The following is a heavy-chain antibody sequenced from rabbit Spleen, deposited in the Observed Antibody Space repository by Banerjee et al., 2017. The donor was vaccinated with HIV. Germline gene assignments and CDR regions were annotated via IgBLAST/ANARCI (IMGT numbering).Heavy chain of an antibody. V-gene: IGHV1S45*01. Sequence: QQQLEESGGGLVKPGGTLTLTCTASGFSFSDILYMCWVRQAPGKGLEWIGCIYADSSGSTYYASWAKGRFTISKTSSTTVTLQMTSLTAADTATYFCAREGGIIVAGAFNLWGPGTLVTVS. D-gene: IGHD4-1*01. CDR1: GFSFSDILY. CDR2: IYADSSGST. J-gene: IGHJ4*01. CDR3: AREGGIIVAGAFNL.